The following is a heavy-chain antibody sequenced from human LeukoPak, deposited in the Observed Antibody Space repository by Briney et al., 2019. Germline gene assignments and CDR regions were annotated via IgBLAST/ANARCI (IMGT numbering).Heavy chain of an antibody. V-gene: IGHV3-53*01. CDR3: ARDSTSSTRDY. J-gene: IGHJ4*02. Sequence: GGSLRLSCAASGFTVSSNYIGWVRQAPGKGLEWVSVIYSGGGTYYADSVKGRFTISRDNSKNTLYLQMNSLRAEDTAVYYCARDSTSSTRDYWGQGTLVTVSS. CDR2: IYSGGGT. CDR1: GFTVSSNY. D-gene: IGHD6-13*01.